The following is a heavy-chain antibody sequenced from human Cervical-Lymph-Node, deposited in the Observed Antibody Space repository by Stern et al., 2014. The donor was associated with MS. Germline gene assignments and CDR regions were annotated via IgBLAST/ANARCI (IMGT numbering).Heavy chain of an antibody. Sequence: EVHLVESGGGLVQPGESLRLSCAVSGFTFSNYWMTWVRQAPGKGLEWVASITTDGSEKSYGASVKGRFTISRDNAKNSLYLQLNSLRAEDTAVYYCARAVRELGTWGQGTLVTVSS. J-gene: IGHJ5*02. D-gene: IGHD1-7*01. CDR2: ITTDGSEK. CDR1: GFTFSNYW. V-gene: IGHV3-7*01. CDR3: ARAVRELGT.